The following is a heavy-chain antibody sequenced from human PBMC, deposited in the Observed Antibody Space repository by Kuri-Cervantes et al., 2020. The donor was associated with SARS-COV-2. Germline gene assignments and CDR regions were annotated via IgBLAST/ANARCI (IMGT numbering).Heavy chain of an antibody. V-gene: IGHV1-69*06. D-gene: IGHD5-24*01. Sequence: SVKVSCKASGGTFSSYAISWVRQAPGQGLEWMGGIIPTFGTSNYAQNFQGRVTITADKSTSTAYMELSSLRSEDTAVYYCARVEMTTIKFDYWGQGTLVTVSS. CDR3: ARVEMTTIKFDY. CDR1: GGTFSSYA. J-gene: IGHJ4*02. CDR2: IIPTFGTS.